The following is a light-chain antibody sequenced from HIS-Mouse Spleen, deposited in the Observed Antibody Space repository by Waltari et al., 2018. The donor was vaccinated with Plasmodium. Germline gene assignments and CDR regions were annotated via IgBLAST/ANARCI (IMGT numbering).Light chain of an antibody. CDR2: EDS. Sequence: SYELTQPPSVSVPPGQTTRIPCSGDALPKNYAYWYQQKSGQPPVLVIYEDSKRPSGIPERFSGSSSGTMATLTISGAQVEDEADYYCYSTDSSGNHRVFGGGTKLTVL. CDR1: ALPKNY. V-gene: IGLV3-10*01. CDR3: YSTDSSGNHRV. J-gene: IGLJ3*02.